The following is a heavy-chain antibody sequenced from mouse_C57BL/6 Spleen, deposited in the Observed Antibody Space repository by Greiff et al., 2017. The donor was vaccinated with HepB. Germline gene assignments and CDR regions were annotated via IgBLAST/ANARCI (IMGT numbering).Heavy chain of an antibody. D-gene: IGHD1-1*01. CDR1: GYAFSSSW. Sequence: QVQLQQSGPELVKPGASVKISCKASGYAFSSSWMNWVKQRPGKGLEWIGRIYPGDGDTNYNGKFKGKATLTADKSSSTAYMQLSSLTSEDSAVYFCARGDRYGSSYGFAYWGQGTLVTVSA. CDR2: IYPGDGDT. CDR3: ARGDRYGSSYGFAY. J-gene: IGHJ3*01. V-gene: IGHV1-82*01.